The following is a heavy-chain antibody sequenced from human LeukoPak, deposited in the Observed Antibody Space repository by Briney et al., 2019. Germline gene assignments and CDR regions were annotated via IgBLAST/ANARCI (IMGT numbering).Heavy chain of an antibody. D-gene: IGHD4-23*01. CDR2: IYYTGST. J-gene: IGHJ4*02. Sequence: SETLSLTCTVSGDSISTYYWSWIRQPPGKGLEWIGYIYYTGSTNYNPSLKSRVTISVDTSKNQFSLKLSSVTAADTAVYYCARSYGGNPDYWGQGTLVTASS. V-gene: IGHV4-59*08. CDR1: GDSISTYY. CDR3: ARSYGGNPDY.